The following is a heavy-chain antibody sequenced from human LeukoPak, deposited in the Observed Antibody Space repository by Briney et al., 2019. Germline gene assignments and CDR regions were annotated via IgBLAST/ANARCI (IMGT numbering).Heavy chain of an antibody. CDR1: GFTFSSYS. Sequence: GGSLRLSCAASGFTFSSYSMHWVRQAPGKGLEWVAVISYDGSNKYYADSVKGRFTISRDNSKNTLYLQMNSLRAEDTAVYYCAKVQYSSSSAATYFDYWGQGTLVTVSS. V-gene: IGHV3-30*18. D-gene: IGHD6-6*01. CDR2: ISYDGSNK. CDR3: AKVQYSSSSAATYFDY. J-gene: IGHJ4*02.